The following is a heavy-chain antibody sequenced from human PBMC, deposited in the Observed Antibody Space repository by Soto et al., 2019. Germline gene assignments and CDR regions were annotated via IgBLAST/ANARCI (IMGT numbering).Heavy chain of an antibody. Sequence: QVQLQESGPGLVKPSQTLSLTCTVSGGSITSGGYYWSWIRQHPGKGLEWIGYIYYSGSTYYNPSLKSRVTKSVDTSKNQVALTLSSVTAADTAVYYGARVGCINWFDPRGQGTLVTVSS. CDR1: GGSITSGGYY. J-gene: IGHJ5*02. V-gene: IGHV4-31*03. CDR3: ARVGCINWFDP. CDR2: IYYSGST. D-gene: IGHD3-16*01.